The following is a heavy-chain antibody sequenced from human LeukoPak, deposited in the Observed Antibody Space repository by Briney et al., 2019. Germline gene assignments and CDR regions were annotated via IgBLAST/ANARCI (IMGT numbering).Heavy chain of an antibody. CDR1: GDSISSYY. CDR3: ARDEADGRIDY. Sequence: SETLSLTRTVSGDSISSYYWSWIRQPPGKGLEWIGYIYYSGSTNYNPSLKSRVTISVDTSKNQFSLKLSSVTAADTAVYYCARDEADGRIDYWGQGTLVTVSS. J-gene: IGHJ4*02. D-gene: IGHD1-26*01. CDR2: IYYSGST. V-gene: IGHV4-59*01.